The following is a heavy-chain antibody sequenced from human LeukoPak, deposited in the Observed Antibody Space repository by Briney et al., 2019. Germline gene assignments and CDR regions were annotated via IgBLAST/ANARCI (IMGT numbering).Heavy chain of an antibody. V-gene: IGHV1-2*02. J-gene: IGHJ5*02. Sequence: ASVKVSCQASGYTFTGYYIHWVRQAPGQGLEWMGWISPNSGGTKYAQSFQGRVTMTRDTSTGTAHMELSRLRSDDTAVYYCARGDRSVNGCHGGNWFDPWGQGTLVTVSS. CDR3: ARGDRSVNGCHGGNWFDP. CDR2: ISPNSGGT. D-gene: IGHD3-22*01. CDR1: GYTFTGYY.